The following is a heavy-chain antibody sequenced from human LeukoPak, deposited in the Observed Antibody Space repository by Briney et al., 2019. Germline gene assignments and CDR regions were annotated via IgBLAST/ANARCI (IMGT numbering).Heavy chain of an antibody. V-gene: IGHV4-30-4*01. CDR1: GASIGSRPYY. Sequence: SETLSLTCTVSGASIGSRPYYWTWIRQPPGKGLEWVGFISSNGDTYYNPSLEGRLTISRDTSNNQFSLRLTSVSATDTAVYFCASLGSENGQHVGALEFWGQGTVLNVSS. CDR3: ASLGSENGQHVGALEF. D-gene: IGHD3-10*01. CDR2: ISSNGDT. J-gene: IGHJ3*01.